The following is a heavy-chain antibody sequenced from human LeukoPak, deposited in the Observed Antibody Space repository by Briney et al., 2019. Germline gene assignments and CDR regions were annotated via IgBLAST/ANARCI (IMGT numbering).Heavy chain of an antibody. CDR3: ARGLLWFGESDAPSYYYYYMDV. CDR2: IYHSGST. D-gene: IGHD3-10*01. V-gene: IGHV4-38-2*02. CDR1: GYSISSGYY. J-gene: IGHJ6*03. Sequence: PSETLSLTCTVSGYSISSGYYWGWIRQPPGKGLEWIGSIYHSGSTYYNPSLKSRVTISVDTSKNQFSLKLSSVTAADTAVYYCARGLLWFGESDAPSYYYYYMDVWGKGTTVTVSS.